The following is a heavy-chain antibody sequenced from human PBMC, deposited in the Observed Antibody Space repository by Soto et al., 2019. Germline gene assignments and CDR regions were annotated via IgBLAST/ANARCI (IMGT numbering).Heavy chain of an antibody. D-gene: IGHD3-16*02. CDR2: ISGSGSNT. CDR3: AKDAGSGYRIFDAFDI. Sequence: GGSLRLSCAASGFTFSSYAMSWVRQAPGKGLEWVPAISGSGSNTYYADSVKGRFTISRDNSKNTLYLQMNSLRAEDTAVYYCAKDAGSGYRIFDAFDIWGQGTMVTVSS. CDR1: GFTFSSYA. V-gene: IGHV3-23*01. J-gene: IGHJ3*02.